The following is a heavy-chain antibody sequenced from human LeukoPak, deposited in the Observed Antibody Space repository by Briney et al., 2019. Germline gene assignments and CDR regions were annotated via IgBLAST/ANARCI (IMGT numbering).Heavy chain of an antibody. CDR1: GGSFSGYY. Sequence: SETLSLTCAVYGGSFSGYYWSWIRQPPGKGLEWIGEINHSGSTNYNPSLKSRVTISVDTSKNQFSLKLNSVTAADTAVYYCARGPVNHYYDSSAYYYYFDYWAREPWSPSPQ. J-gene: IGHJ4*02. CDR3: ARGPVNHYYDSSAYYYYFDY. D-gene: IGHD3-22*01. V-gene: IGHV4-34*01. CDR2: INHSGST.